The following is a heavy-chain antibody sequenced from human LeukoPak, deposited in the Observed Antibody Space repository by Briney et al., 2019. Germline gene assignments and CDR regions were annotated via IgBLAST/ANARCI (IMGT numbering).Heavy chain of an antibody. D-gene: IGHD3-9*01. V-gene: IGHV1-2*04. CDR2: FNPNSGGT. CDR3: ARDDNGDYDILTGFPLGYGMDV. Sequence: EASVKVSCKASGYTFTGYYMHWVRQAPGQGLEWMGWFNPNSGGTNYAQKFQGWVTMTRDTSISTAYMELSRLRSDDTAVYYCARDDNGDYDILTGFPLGYGMDVWGQGTTVTVSS. CDR1: GYTFTGYY. J-gene: IGHJ6*02.